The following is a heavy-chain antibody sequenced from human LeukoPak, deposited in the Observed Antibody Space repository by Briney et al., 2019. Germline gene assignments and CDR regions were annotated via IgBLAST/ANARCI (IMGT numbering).Heavy chain of an antibody. CDR1: GYTFTSYG. CDR3: ARGTYYDFWSGYYEIDY. CDR2: ISAYNGNT. V-gene: IGHV1-18*01. J-gene: IGHJ4*02. Sequence: GASVKVSRKASGYTFTSYGISWVRQAPGQGLEWMGWISAYNGNTNYAQKLQGRVTMTTDTSTSTAYMELRSLRSDDTAVYYCARGTYYDFWSGYYEIDYWGQGTLVTVSS. D-gene: IGHD3-3*01.